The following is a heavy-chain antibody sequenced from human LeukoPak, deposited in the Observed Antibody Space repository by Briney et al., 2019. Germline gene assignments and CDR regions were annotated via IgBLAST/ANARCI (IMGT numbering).Heavy chain of an antibody. V-gene: IGHV4-4*07. CDR2: IYAAESS. J-gene: IGHJ4*02. Sequence: PSETLSLTCTVSGDSVSRSYWGWIRQSAGKGLEWIGRIYAAESSKYNPSLRGRVSISIDTSASQSSLRLNSMTAADTAVYYCVRGRNDRPYYFDYWGQGVLVTVSS. CDR1: GDSVSRSY. D-gene: IGHD3-22*01. CDR3: VRGRNDRPYYFDY.